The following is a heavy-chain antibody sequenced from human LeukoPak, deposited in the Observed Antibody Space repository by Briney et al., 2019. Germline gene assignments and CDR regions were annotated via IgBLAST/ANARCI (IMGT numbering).Heavy chain of an antibody. V-gene: IGHV3-30*07. D-gene: IGHD6-19*01. CDR1: GFTFSSYA. J-gene: IGHJ4*02. Sequence: GGSLRLSCAASGFTFSSYAMHWVREAPGKGLEWVAVTSYDGSNEYYADSVKGRFTISRDNSKNTVFLQMDSLRAEDTAVYYCAKTTAGYSSGRYPGWPIDYWGQGTLVTVSS. CDR3: AKTTAGYSSGRYPGWPIDY. CDR2: TSYDGSNE.